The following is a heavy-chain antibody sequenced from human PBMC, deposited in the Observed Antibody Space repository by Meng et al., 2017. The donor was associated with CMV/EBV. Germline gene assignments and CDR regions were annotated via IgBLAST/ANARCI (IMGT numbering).Heavy chain of an antibody. CDR1: GGSISSGYYY. Sequence: SETLSLTCTVSGGSISSGYYYWSWIRQPPGKGLEWIGYIYYSGSTYYNPSLKSRVTISVDTSKNQFSLKLSSVTAADTAEYYCARGKPYCGGDCYVSWGQGTLVTVSS. J-gene: IGHJ5*02. D-gene: IGHD2-21*01. V-gene: IGHV4-30-4*08. CDR2: IYYSGST. CDR3: ARGKPYCGGDCYVS.